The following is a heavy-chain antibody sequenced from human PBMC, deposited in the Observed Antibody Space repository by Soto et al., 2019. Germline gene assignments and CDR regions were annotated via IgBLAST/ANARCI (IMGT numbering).Heavy chain of an antibody. CDR3: ARDTAYCGGDCYSLPSGGMDV. CDR1: GGTFSSYA. CDR2: IIPIFGTA. J-gene: IGHJ6*02. D-gene: IGHD2-21*02. Sequence: GASVKVSCKASGGTFSSYAISWVRQAPGQGLEWMGGIIPIFGTANHAQKFQGRVKITADESTSTAYMGLSSLRSEDTAVYYCARDTAYCGGDCYSLPSGGMDVWGQGTTVTVSS. V-gene: IGHV1-69*13.